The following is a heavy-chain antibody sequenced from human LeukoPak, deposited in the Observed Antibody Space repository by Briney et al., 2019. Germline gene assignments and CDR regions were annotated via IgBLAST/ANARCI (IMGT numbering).Heavy chain of an antibody. J-gene: IGHJ4*02. CDR2: ISSSGSTI. CDR1: GFTFSSYE. Sequence: PGGSLRLSCAASGFTFSSYEMNWVRQAPGKGLEWVSYISSSGSTIYYVDSVKGRFTISRDNAKNSLYLQMNSLRAEDTALYYCATYSFDRGYYFDYWGQGTLVTVSS. CDR3: ATYSFDRGYYFDY. V-gene: IGHV3-48*03. D-gene: IGHD3-22*01.